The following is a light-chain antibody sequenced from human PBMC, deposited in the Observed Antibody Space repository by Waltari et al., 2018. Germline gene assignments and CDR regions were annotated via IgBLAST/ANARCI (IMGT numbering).Light chain of an antibody. Sequence: EIVLTQSPGTLSLSPGERSTLSCRASQGVGTYLAWYQHKPGQAPRLLIYDASTRATGIPDRFSGSGSGTDFSLTISRLESEDFAVYYCQKYVNLPATFGQGTKVEIK. CDR1: QGVGTY. J-gene: IGKJ1*01. V-gene: IGKV3-20*01. CDR3: QKYVNLPAT. CDR2: DAS.